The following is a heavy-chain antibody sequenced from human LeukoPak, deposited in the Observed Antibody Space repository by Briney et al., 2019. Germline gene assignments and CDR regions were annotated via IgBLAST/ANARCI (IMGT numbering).Heavy chain of an antibody. V-gene: IGHV3-23*01. CDR3: ARDWNDGSGIFDI. Sequence: GGSLRLSCAASGFTFSSYAMSWVRQAPGKGLEWVSAISGSGGSTYYADSVKGRFIISRDNSKNTLYLQMNSLRGEDTAVYYCARDWNDGSGIFDIWGQGTMVTVSS. D-gene: IGHD1-1*01. CDR2: ISGSGGST. J-gene: IGHJ3*02. CDR1: GFTFSSYA.